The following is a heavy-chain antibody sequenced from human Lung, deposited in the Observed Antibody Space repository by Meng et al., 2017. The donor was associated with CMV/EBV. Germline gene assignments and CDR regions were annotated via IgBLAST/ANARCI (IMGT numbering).Heavy chain of an antibody. Sequence: CAASGLTFAAYAMHWVRQAPGKGLEWVSGISASGGSTYYADSVKGRFTISRDNSKNTLYLEMGTLRAEDTAVYYCAKGFYNYDTGFDYWGQGTLVTVSS. CDR3: AKGFYNYDTGFDY. V-gene: IGHV3-23*01. CDR1: GLTFAAYA. CDR2: ISASGGST. D-gene: IGHD3-16*01. J-gene: IGHJ4*02.